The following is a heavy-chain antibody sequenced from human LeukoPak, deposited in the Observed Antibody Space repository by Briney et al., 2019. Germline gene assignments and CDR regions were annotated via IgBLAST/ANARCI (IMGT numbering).Heavy chain of an antibody. CDR1: GFTFSSYA. D-gene: IGHD3-9*01. V-gene: IGHV3-23*01. CDR2: ISGSGGST. CDR3: ARYYDILTGYYPFDY. Sequence: TGGSLRLSCAASGFTFSSYAMSWVRQAPGKGLEWVSAISGSGGSTYYADSVKGRFTISRDNAKNSLYLQMNSLRAEDTAVYYCARYYDILTGYYPFDYWGQGTLVTVSS. J-gene: IGHJ4*02.